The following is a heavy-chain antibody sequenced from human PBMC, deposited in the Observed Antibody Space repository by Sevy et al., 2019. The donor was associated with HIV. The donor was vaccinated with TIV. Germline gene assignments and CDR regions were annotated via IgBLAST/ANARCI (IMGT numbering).Heavy chain of an antibody. CDR1: GGSITSYY. V-gene: IGHV4-59*13. CDR2: IYNNGNT. Sequence: SETLSLTCTVSGGSITSYYWSWIRQPPGNGLEWIGHIYNNGNTNYNPSLRSRVTISVDRSKNQLSLKLSSVTAADTAVYYCENVTYYYDSRGYPNYYFDYWGQGTLVTVSS. D-gene: IGHD3-22*01. J-gene: IGHJ4*02. CDR3: ENVTYYYDSRGYPNYYFDY.